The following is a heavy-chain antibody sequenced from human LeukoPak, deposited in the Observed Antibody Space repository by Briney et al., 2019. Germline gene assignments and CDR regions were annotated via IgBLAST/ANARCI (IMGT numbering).Heavy chain of an antibody. Sequence: SETLSLTCAVYGGSFSGYYWSWIREPPGKGREWSGEINHSGSTNYNPSLKSRVTISVDTSKNQFSLKLSSVTAADTAVYYCARGVGCSGGTCYSDYWGQGTLVTVSS. CDR1: GGSFSGYY. CDR3: ARGVGCSGGTCYSDY. J-gene: IGHJ4*02. D-gene: IGHD2-15*01. CDR2: INHSGST. V-gene: IGHV4-34*01.